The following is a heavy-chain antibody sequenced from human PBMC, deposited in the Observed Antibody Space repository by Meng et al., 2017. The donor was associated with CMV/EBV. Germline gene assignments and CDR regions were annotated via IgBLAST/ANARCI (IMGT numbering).Heavy chain of an antibody. J-gene: IGHJ6*02. CDR2: ISAYNGNT. Sequence: ASVKVSCKASGYTFTSYGISWVRQAPGQGLEWMGWISAYNGNTNYAQKLQGRVTMTTDTSTSTAYMELRSLRSDDTAVYYCARVLQVVVAATKGGMDVWGQGTTVTVSS. CDR3: ARVLQVVVAATKGGMDV. CDR1: GYTFTSYG. V-gene: IGHV1-18*01. D-gene: IGHD2-15*01.